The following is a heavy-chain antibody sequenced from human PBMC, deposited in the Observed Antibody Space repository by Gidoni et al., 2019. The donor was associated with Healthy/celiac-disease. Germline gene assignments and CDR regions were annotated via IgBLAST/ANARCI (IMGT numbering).Heavy chain of an antibody. CDR3: AKVKGNWTKSLDY. D-gene: IGHD1-1*01. CDR1: GFTFSSYA. CDR2: ISGSGGST. Sequence: EVQLLESGGGLVQPGGSLRLSCAASGFTFSSYAMSWVRQAPGKGVEWVSAISGSGGSTYYADSVKGRFTISRDNSKNTLYLQMNSLRAEDTAVYYCAKVKGNWTKSLDYWGQGTLVTVSS. J-gene: IGHJ4*02. V-gene: IGHV3-23*01.